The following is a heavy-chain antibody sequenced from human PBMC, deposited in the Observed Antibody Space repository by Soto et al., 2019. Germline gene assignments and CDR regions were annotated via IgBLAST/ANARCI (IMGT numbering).Heavy chain of an antibody. CDR1: GFTFSSYA. CDR2: ISGSGGST. V-gene: IGHV3-23*01. D-gene: IGHD3-3*01. Sequence: GGSLRLSCAASGFTFSSYAMSWVRQAPGKGLEWVSAISGSGGSTYYADSVKGRFTISRDNSKNTLYLQMNSLRAEDTAVYYCAKNFFYYDFWSGYDYWGQGTLVTVSS. J-gene: IGHJ4*02. CDR3: AKNFFYYDFWSGYDY.